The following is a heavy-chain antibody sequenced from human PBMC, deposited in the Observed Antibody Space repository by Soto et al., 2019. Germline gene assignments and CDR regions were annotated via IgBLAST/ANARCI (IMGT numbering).Heavy chain of an antibody. CDR3: AKGRGSGWTLLDY. Sequence: QVQLVESGGGVVQPGRSLRLSCAASGFTFNNCVRQAPGKGLEWVAVISYDGRNKYYADSVKGQFTISRYNSKNTLYLEMRNRRAEDTAVHYGAKGRGSGWTLLDYWGQGTLV. CDR2: ISYDGRNK. CDR1: GFTFN. D-gene: IGHD6-25*01. J-gene: IGHJ4*02. V-gene: IGHV3-30*18.